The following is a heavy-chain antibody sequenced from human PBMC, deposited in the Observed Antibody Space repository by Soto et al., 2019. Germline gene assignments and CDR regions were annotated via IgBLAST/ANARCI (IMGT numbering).Heavy chain of an antibody. Sequence: GASVMLSCKSSGGTFSSYTISWVRQAPGQGLEWMGRIIPILGIANYAQKFQGRVTITADKSTSTAYMELSSLRSENTAVYYCARVYRENSGYDCTYWG. J-gene: IGHJ4*01. CDR2: IIPILGIA. CDR1: GGTFSSYT. V-gene: IGHV1-69*02. CDR3: ARVYRENSGYDCTY. D-gene: IGHD5-12*01.